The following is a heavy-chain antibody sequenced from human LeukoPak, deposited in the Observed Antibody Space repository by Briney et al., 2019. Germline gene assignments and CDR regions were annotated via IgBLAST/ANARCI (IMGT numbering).Heavy chain of an antibody. J-gene: IGHJ4*02. Sequence: SQTLSLTCAISGDSVSSNSAAWNWIRQSPSRGLEWLGKTYFRSKGYNAYAVSVKSRITINPDTSKNQFSLQLNSVTPEDTGVYYCASLIGIAAAANDYWGQGTLVTVSS. D-gene: IGHD6-13*01. CDR3: ASLIGIAAAANDY. V-gene: IGHV6-1*01. CDR2: TYFRSKGYN. CDR1: GDSVSSNSAA.